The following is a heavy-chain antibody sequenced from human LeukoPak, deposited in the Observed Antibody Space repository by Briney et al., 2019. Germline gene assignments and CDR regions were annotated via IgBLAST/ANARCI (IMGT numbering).Heavy chain of an antibody. CDR1: GDSVSSNSAT. Sequence: SQTLSLTCAISGDSVSSNSATWNWIRQSSSRGLEWLGRTYYRSKWYSDYAVSVKSRITINPDTSKNQFSLQLNSVTPEDTAVYFCARERYSSTWFFDYWGQGTLVTVSS. J-gene: IGHJ4*02. CDR3: ARERYSSTWFFDY. CDR2: TYYRSKWYS. V-gene: IGHV6-1*01. D-gene: IGHD6-13*01.